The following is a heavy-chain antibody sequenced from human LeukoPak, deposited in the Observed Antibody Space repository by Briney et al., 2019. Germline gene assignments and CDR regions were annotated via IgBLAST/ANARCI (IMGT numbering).Heavy chain of an antibody. J-gene: IGHJ4*02. Sequence: GGSLRLSCAASGSTFSNYMMHWVRQAPGKGLVWVSRIKSDGITITYADSVKGRFTISRDNAKNTLYLQMNSLRVEDTAVYYCLRDLNWSLDQWGQGTLVTVSS. CDR2: IKSDGITI. D-gene: IGHD1-20*01. CDR1: GSTFSNYM. CDR3: LRDLNWSLDQ. V-gene: IGHV3-74*01.